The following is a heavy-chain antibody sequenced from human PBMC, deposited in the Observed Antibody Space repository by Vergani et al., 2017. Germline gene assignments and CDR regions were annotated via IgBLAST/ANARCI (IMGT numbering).Heavy chain of an antibody. CDR3: AGGYCSRVDCYKTYFEY. V-gene: IGHV1-18*01. CDR1: GYSSVVYG. D-gene: IGHD2-15*01. CDR2: ISAYNGKT. J-gene: IGHJ4*02. Sequence: QVHLEQSGFEVKKPGASVKVSCKASGYSSVVYGLTWVRQVPGQGLEWMGWISAYNGKTHYSQSLRNRVTMTIDTSTNTGYMELRTLTSDDTAVYYCAGGYCSRVDCYKTYFEYWGQGTLVTVSS.